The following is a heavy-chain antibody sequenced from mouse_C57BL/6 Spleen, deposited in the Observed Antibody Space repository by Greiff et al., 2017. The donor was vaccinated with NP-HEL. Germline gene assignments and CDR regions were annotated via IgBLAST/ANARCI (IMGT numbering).Heavy chain of an antibody. Sequence: QVQLQQPGAELVMPGASVKLSCKASGYTFTSYWMHWVKQRPGQGLEWIGEIDPSDSYTNYNQKFKGKSTLTVDKSSSTAYMQLSSLTSEDSAVYYCARGRDWDFDVWGTGTTVTVSS. CDR3: ARGRDWDFDV. D-gene: IGHD6-1*01. CDR2: IDPSDSYT. CDR1: GYTFTSYW. V-gene: IGHV1-69*01. J-gene: IGHJ1*03.